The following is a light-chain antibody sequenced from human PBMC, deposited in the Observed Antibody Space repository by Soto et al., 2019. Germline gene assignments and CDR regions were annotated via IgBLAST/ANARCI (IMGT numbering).Light chain of an antibody. J-gene: IGLJ3*02. Sequence: QAVVTQEPSLTVSPGGTVTLTCASSTGAVTSDYYANWFQQKPGQVPTTLIYSTNNRHSWTPARFSGALLGGKAALTLSGVQPDDEADYYCLLYCDDTGVFGGGTKVTVL. CDR3: LLYCDDTGV. CDR2: STN. V-gene: IGLV7-43*01. CDR1: TGAVTSDYY.